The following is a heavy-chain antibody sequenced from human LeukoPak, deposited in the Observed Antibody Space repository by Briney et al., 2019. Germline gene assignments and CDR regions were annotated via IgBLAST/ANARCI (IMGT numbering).Heavy chain of an antibody. CDR3: ARDLSSTPNWELDH. CDR1: GYTFSGYF. Sequence: ASVKVSCKASGYTFSGYFVHWVRQAPGQGLEWMGLINAGSGDTEFAQKFQGRVTMTRDTFVSTAYMEVSGLTSDDTAMYYCARDLSSTPNWELDHWGQGTLVTVSS. D-gene: IGHD1-1*01. J-gene: IGHJ4*02. V-gene: IGHV1-2*06. CDR2: INAGSGDT.